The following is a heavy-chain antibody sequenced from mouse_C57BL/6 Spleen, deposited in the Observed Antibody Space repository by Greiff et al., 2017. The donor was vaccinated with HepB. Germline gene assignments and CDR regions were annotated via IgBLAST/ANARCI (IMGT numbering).Heavy chain of an antibody. V-gene: IGHV1-81*01. J-gene: IGHJ2*01. Sequence: VKLQESGAELARPGASVKLSCKASGYTFTSYGISWVKQRTGQGLEWIGEIYPRSGNTYYNEKFKGKATLTADKSSSTAYMELRSLTSEDSAVYFCARRRVTTVVGRDYWGQGTTLTVSS. CDR3: ARRRVTTVVGRDY. CDR1: GYTFTSYG. CDR2: IYPRSGNT. D-gene: IGHD1-1*01.